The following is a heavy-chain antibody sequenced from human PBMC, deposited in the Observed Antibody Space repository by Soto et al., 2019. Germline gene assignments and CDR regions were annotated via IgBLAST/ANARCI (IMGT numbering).Heavy chain of an antibody. CDR2: IYNSGST. Sequence: PSETLSLTCTVPGGSISSGDYYWSWIRQHPGKGLEWIGHIYNSGSTYYNPSLKSRVTISVDTSKNQFSLKLSSVTAADTAVYYCASYYYDSSGYYRDYWGQGTLVTVSS. J-gene: IGHJ4*02. V-gene: IGHV4-31*03. CDR3: ASYYYDSSGYYRDY. D-gene: IGHD3-22*01. CDR1: GGSISSGDYY.